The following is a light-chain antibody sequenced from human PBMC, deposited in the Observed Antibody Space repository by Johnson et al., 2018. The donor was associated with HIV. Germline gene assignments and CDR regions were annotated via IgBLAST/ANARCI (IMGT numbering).Light chain of an antibody. CDR2: ENN. V-gene: IGLV1-51*02. CDR3: GTGDSSLSVYV. J-gene: IGLJ1*01. Sequence: QSILTQPPSVSAAPGQKVTIYCSGSRSSTGRNYASWYQQLPGTAPKLLIYENNKRPSGMPDRFSGAKSGKSATLGLTGLQNGDEADYYCGTGDSSLSVYVFGTGTKFTVL. CDR1: RSSTGRNY.